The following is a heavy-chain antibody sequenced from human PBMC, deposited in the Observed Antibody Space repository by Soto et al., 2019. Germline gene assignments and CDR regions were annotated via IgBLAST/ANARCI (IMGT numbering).Heavy chain of an antibody. CDR3: ARGRDQPPVGLYFDS. D-gene: IGHD1-26*01. Sequence: QVQLVQSGAEVKKPGSSVKVSCRASGGAFNNYIFDWVRQAPGQGLEWMGGIIPMFGTPKYAQTFQDRITISADVSTGTAYMELTSLGFDDTAIYYCARGRDQPPVGLYFDSWGEGPRVTVSS. CDR1: GGAFNNYI. CDR2: IIPMFGTP. J-gene: IGHJ4*02. V-gene: IGHV1-69*01.